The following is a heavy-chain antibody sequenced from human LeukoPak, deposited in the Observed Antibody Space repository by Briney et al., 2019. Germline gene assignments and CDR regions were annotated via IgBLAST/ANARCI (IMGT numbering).Heavy chain of an antibody. Sequence: PSETLSLTCTVSGVSISSGGYYWSWIRQHPGKGLEWIGYIYYSGSTYYNPSLKSRVTISVDPSKNQFSLKLTSVTAADTAVYYCAREAHYYDSSGYYYGQGDYYFDYWGQGTLVTVSS. CDR3: AREAHYYDSSGYYYGQGDYYFDY. D-gene: IGHD3-22*01. CDR1: GVSISSGGYY. V-gene: IGHV4-31*03. CDR2: IYYSGST. J-gene: IGHJ4*02.